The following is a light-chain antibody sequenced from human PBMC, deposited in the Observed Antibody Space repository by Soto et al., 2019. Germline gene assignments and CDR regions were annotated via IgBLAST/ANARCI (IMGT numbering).Light chain of an antibody. J-gene: IGLJ2*01. V-gene: IGLV2-23*02. Sequence: QSVLTQPASVSGSPGQSITISCTGTSSDIGSYNLVSWYQQHPGKAPKLIIYEVSERPSGVSHRFSGSKSGSTASLTISGLQAEDEADYYCCSYATPRLFGGGTKLTVL. CDR1: SSDIGSYNL. CDR3: CSYATPRL. CDR2: EVS.